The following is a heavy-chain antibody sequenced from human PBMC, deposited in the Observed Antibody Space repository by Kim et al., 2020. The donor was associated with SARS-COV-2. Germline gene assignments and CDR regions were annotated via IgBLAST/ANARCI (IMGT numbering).Heavy chain of an antibody. Sequence: GGSLRLSCAASGFTFSNYWMHWVRQAPGKGLVWVSRVNTDGSDTFAADSVKGRFTISRDNDKNTLYLQMSSLTAEDTAVYYCVRASGAMGDVYTFVYGG. V-gene: IGHV3-74*01. CDR2: VNTDGSDT. D-gene: IGHD2-15*01. J-gene: IGHJ4*01. CDR1: GFTFSNYW. CDR3: VRASGAMGDVYTFVY.